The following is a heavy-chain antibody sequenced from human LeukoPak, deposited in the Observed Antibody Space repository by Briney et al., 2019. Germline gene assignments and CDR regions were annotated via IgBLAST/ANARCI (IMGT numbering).Heavy chain of an antibody. CDR2: INWNGGST. J-gene: IGHJ4*02. Sequence: GGSLRLSCGAPGFTFDDHGMSWVRQVPGKGLEWVSGINWNGGSTGYADSVKGRFTISRDNAKNSLYLQMNSLRAEDTALYYCAAGDRNGWYFDYWGQGTLVTVSS. CDR3: AAGDRNGWYFDY. V-gene: IGHV3-20*04. D-gene: IGHD6-19*01. CDR1: GFTFDDHG.